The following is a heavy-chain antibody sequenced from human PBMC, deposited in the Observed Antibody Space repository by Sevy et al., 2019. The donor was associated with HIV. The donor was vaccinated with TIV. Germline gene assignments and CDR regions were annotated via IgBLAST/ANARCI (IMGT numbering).Heavy chain of an antibody. D-gene: IGHD2-15*01. CDR1: GFTFNTHA. Sequence: GGSLRLSCAASGFTFNTHAMNWVRQAPGKGLEWVSVISGIGSSTYYADSVKGRFTISRDNSKNSLYLQMNSLRAEDTAVYYCARDEAARGAFDYWGQGTLVTVSS. CDR2: ISGIGSST. CDR3: ARDEAARGAFDY. V-gene: IGHV3-23*01. J-gene: IGHJ4*02.